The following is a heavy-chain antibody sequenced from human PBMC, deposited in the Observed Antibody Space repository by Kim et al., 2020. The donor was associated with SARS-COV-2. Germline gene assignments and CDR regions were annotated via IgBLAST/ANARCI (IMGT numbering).Heavy chain of an antibody. V-gene: IGHV3-64*01. CDR3: ARRFSDAFDI. Sequence: GGSLRLSCAASGFTFSSYAMHWVRQAPGKGLEYVSAISSNGGSTYYANSVKGRFTISRDNSKNTLYLQMGSLRAEDMAVYYCARRFSDAFDIWGQGTMVTVSS. CDR1: GFTFSSYA. D-gene: IGHD3-16*01. J-gene: IGHJ3*02. CDR2: ISSNGGST.